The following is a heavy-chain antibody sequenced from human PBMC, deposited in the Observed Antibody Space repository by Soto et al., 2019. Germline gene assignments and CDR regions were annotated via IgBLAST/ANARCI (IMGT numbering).Heavy chain of an antibody. J-gene: IGHJ4*02. Sequence: SSETLSLTCSVSGGTINSGDYSWSWIRQPPGKGLEWIGSIFYTGSTYYSPSLKSRASMSMDTSKNLSSLRLRSLTAADTAVYFCARVKATLYRHYYFDYWGQGTPVTVSS. D-gene: IGHD5-12*01. CDR1: GGTINSGDYS. CDR3: ARVKATLYRHYYFDY. CDR2: IFYTGST. V-gene: IGHV4-30-4*01.